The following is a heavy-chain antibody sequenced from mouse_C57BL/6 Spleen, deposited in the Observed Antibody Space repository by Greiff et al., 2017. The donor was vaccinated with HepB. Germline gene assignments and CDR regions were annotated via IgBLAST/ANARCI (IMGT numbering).Heavy chain of an antibody. J-gene: IGHJ2*01. CDR2: ISYSGST. CDR1: GYSITSGYD. CDR3: AREHYGTYFDY. V-gene: IGHV3-1*01. D-gene: IGHD1-1*01. Sequence: EVHLVESGPGMVKPSQSLSLTCTVTGYSITSGYDWHWIRHFPGNKLEWMGYISYSGSTNYNPSLKSRISITHDTSKNHFFLKLNSVTTEDTATYYCAREHYGTYFDYWGQGTTLTVSS.